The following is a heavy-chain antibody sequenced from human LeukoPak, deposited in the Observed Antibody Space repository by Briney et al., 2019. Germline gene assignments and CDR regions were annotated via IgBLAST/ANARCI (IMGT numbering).Heavy chain of an antibody. CDR2: IIPIFGTA. V-gene: IGHV1-69*05. CDR1: GGTFSSYA. Sequence: SVKVSCKASGGTFSSYAISWVRQAPGQGLEWMGGIIPIFGTASYAQKFQGRVTITTDESTSTAYMELSSLRSEDTAVYYCARGRIAAAGTIWFDPWGQGTLVTVSS. J-gene: IGHJ5*02. D-gene: IGHD6-13*01. CDR3: ARGRIAAAGTIWFDP.